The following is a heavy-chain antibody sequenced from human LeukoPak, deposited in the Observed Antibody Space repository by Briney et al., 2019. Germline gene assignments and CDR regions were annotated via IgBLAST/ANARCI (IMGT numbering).Heavy chain of an antibody. J-gene: IGHJ4*02. CDR3: ARDPIETLNYDILTGYLDY. CDR2: IWYDGSNR. CDR1: GFTFSRYG. D-gene: IGHD3-9*01. V-gene: IGHV3-33*01. Sequence: HRGGSLRLSCAASGFTFSRYGMHWVRQAPGKGLEWVAVIWYDGSNRYYADSVKGRFIISRDNSKTTLYLQMNSLRAEDTAVYYCARDPIETLNYDILTGYLDYWGQGTLVTVSS.